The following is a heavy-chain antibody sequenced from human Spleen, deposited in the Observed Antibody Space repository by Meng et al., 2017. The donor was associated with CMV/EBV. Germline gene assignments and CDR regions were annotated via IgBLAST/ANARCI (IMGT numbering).Heavy chain of an antibody. Sequence: GESLKISCTGSAFIFSDYYIDWVRQVPGKGLEWVGRTANKADGYLTEYATSVKGRFTISRDESKNLLYLQMNSLKTEDTAVFYCVRGYNSFDSWGQGTLVTVSS. CDR1: AFIFSDYY. D-gene: IGHD1-1*01. CDR3: VRGYNSFDS. J-gene: IGHJ4*02. CDR2: TANKADGYLT. V-gene: IGHV3-72*01.